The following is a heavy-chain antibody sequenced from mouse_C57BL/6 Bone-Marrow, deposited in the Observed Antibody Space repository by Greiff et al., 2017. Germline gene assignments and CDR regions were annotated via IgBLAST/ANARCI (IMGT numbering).Heavy chain of an antibody. J-gene: IGHJ3*01. CDR3: ARGLLRAWFAY. CDR1: GFTFSDYG. CDR2: ISSGSSTI. Sequence: EVHLVESGGGLVKPGGSLKLSCAASGFTFSDYGMHWVRQAPEKGLEWVAYISSGSSTIYYADTVKGRFTISRDNAKNTLFLQMTILRSEDTAMYYCARGLLRAWFAYWGQGTLVTVSA. V-gene: IGHV5-17*01. D-gene: IGHD1-1*01.